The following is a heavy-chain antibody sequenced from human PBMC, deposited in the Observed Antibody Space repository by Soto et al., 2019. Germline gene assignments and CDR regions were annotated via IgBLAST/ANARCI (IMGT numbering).Heavy chain of an antibody. CDR1: GLTFNNYW. J-gene: IGHJ3*02. D-gene: IGHD2-15*01. Sequence: EVQLLEAGGGLVQPGGSLRLSCAASGLTFNNYWMTWVRQAPGRGLEWVANIKGDGSAKSYGDSVKGRFTISRDNAKNSLYLHMNGLRDEDTAVYFCARELVLGLKSAFDMWGQGTLVTVSS. CDR3: ARELVLGLKSAFDM. V-gene: IGHV3-7*04. CDR2: IKGDGSAK.